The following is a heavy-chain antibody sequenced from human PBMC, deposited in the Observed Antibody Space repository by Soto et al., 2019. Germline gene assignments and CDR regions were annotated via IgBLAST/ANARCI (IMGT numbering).Heavy chain of an antibody. CDR1: GFTFSSSG. CDR2: ISYDGGNE. CDR3: AKDRYSGTYPTDFDY. J-gene: IGHJ4*02. D-gene: IGHD1-26*01. Sequence: GGSLRLSCAGSGFTFSSSGIHWFRQAPGKGLEWVALISYDGGNEKYTESVKDRFTISRDDSHNVAYLQMSSLRTEDTAMYYCAKDRYSGTYPTDFDYWGQGSLVTVSS. V-gene: IGHV3-30*18.